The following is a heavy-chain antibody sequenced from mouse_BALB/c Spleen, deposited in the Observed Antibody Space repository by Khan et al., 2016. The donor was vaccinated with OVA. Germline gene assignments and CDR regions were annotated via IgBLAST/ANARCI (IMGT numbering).Heavy chain of an antibody. CDR3: AGRRDGHYFRCWYFDV. J-gene: IGHJ1*01. Sequence: EVQLQESGPGLVKPSQSLSLTCTVTGYSITSDYAWNWIRQFPGNKLEWMGYISYSGSTSYNPSLKSRISITRDTSKNQFFLQLNSVTTEDTATYDCAGRRDGHYFRCWYFDVWGAGTTVTVSS. V-gene: IGHV3-2*02. CDR2: ISYSGST. CDR1: GYSITSDYA. D-gene: IGHD2-3*01.